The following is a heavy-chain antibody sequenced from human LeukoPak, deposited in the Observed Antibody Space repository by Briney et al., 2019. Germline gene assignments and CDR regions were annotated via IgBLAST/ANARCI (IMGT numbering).Heavy chain of an antibody. J-gene: IGHJ3*02. V-gene: IGHV1-69*01. CDR1: GGTSSSYA. Sequence: SGKVSCKASGGTSSSYAISWVRQAPGQGLGGMGGIIPIFGTANHAQKFQGRVTITADDSTSTAYMELSSLRSEDTAVYYCAREDREYSSGRTDAFDIWGQGTMVTVSS. CDR3: AREDREYSSGRTDAFDI. CDR2: IIPIFGTA. D-gene: IGHD6-19*01.